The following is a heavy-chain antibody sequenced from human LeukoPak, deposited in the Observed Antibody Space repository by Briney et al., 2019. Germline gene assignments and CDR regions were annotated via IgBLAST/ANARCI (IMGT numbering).Heavy chain of an antibody. CDR1: GGSISSSNNY. CDR2: IFYSENT. D-gene: IGHD4-17*01. J-gene: IGHJ4*02. V-gene: IGHV4-39*01. CDR3: VRHVANGAYLNY. Sequence: SETLSLTCTVSGGSISSSNNYWGWIRQPPGKGLEWIGSIFYSENTNYSPSLKSRVTISGDMSKNQFSLKLRSVTATDTAVYYCVRHVANGAYLNYWGQGALVTISS.